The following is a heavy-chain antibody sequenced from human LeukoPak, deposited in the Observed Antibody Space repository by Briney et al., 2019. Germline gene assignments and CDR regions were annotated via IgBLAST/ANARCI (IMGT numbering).Heavy chain of an antibody. V-gene: IGHV4-34*01. Sequence: PSETLSLTCAVYGGSLNAYYWSWIRQPPGKGLEWIGEVDHGGRTHYNTSIKNRLTVSIDMSKNQFSLNLRSVTAADTAMYYCARGSGFWSGYGLDYWGQGTLVTVSS. CDR3: ARGSGFWSGYGLDY. CDR1: GGSLNAYY. J-gene: IGHJ4*02. D-gene: IGHD3-3*01. CDR2: VDHGGRT.